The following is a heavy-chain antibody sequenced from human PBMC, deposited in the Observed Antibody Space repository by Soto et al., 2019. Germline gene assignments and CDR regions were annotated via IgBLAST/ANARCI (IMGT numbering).Heavy chain of an antibody. CDR1: GFTLSNYA. CDR3: AKESAMVTTGWFDP. V-gene: IGHV3-23*01. D-gene: IGHD4-17*01. J-gene: IGHJ5*02. CDR2: ITGSGGRT. Sequence: LESGGGLVQPGGSLRLSCAASGFTLSNYAMSWVRQASGTGLEWVSGITGSGGRTYYAASVKGRFTISRDNSNNTLYLQMNSLRAEDSALYYCAKESAMVTTGWFDPWGQGTLVTVSS.